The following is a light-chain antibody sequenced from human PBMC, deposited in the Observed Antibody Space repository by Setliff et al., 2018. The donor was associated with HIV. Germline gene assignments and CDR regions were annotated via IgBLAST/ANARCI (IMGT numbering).Light chain of an antibody. Sequence: SALTQPASVSGSPGQSITISCTGSSSDVGGYNYVSWYQQHPGKAPKLMIYDVTKRPSGVSNRFSGSKSGNTASLTISGLLAEDEADYYCSSYTSSSTLIFGEGTKVTVL. CDR2: DVT. J-gene: IGLJ2*01. CDR1: SSDVGGYNY. CDR3: SSYTSSSTLI. V-gene: IGLV2-14*03.